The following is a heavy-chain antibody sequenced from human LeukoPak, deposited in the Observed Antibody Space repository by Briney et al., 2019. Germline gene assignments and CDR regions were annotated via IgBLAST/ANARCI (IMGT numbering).Heavy chain of an antibody. CDR3: AKGISSGWYYFDY. V-gene: IGHV3-23*01. Sequence: GGSLRLSCAASGFTFSSYAMSWVRQAPGKGLEWVSAISGSGGSTYYADSVRGRFTISRGNSKNTLYLQMNSLRAEDTAVYYCAKGISSGWYYFDYWGQGTLVTVSS. CDR1: GFTFSSYA. CDR2: ISGSGGST. J-gene: IGHJ4*02. D-gene: IGHD6-19*01.